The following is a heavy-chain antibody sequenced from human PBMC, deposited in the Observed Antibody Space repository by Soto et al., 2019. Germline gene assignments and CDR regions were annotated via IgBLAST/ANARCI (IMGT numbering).Heavy chain of an antibody. J-gene: IGHJ3*02. V-gene: IGHV1-3*01. CDR2: INAGNGNT. CDR3: GRDLGLEDGYYDDSSGYYFGAFDI. CDR1: GYTFTSYA. D-gene: IGHD3-22*01. Sequence: ASVKVSCKASGYTFTSYAMHWVRQAPGQRLEWMGWINAGNGNTKYSQKFQGRVTITRDTSASTAYMELSSLRSEDTAVYYCGRDLGLEDGYYDDSSGYYFGAFDIWVQGTMVTVSS.